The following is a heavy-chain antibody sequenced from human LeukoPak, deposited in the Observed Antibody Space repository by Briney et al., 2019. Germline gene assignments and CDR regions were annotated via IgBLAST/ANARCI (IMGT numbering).Heavy chain of an antibody. D-gene: IGHD3-9*01. CDR1: GYTFTTYY. Sequence: ASVKVSCMASGYTFTTYYMHWVRQAPGQGLEWMGIINPSGGSTSYAQKFQGRVTMTRDTSTTTVYMELSSLRSEDTAVYYCARVWEGLDWSTRGAFDIWGQGTMVTVSS. CDR2: INPSGGST. J-gene: IGHJ3*02. CDR3: ARVWEGLDWSTRGAFDI. V-gene: IGHV1-46*01.